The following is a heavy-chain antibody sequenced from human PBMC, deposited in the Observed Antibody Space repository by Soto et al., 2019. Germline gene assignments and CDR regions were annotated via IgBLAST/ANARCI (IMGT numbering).Heavy chain of an antibody. D-gene: IGHD3-16*01. CDR2: ISGSGGST. J-gene: IGHJ5*02. CDR3: AKGAGGAKSLYTGFAP. Sequence: GGSLRLSCAASGFTFSSYAMSWVRQAPGKGLEWVSAISGSGGSTYYADSVKGRFTISRDNSKNTLYLQMNSLRAEDTAVYYCAKGAGGAKSLYTGFAPWGQETLVTVS. V-gene: IGHV3-23*01. CDR1: GFTFSSYA.